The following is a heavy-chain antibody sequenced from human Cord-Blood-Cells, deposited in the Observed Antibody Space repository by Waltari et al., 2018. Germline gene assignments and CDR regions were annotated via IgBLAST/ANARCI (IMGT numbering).Heavy chain of an antibody. Sequence: EVQLVESGGGLIQPGGSLRLSCAASGFTVSSNYMSWVRQAPGKGLECVSVIYSGGSTYSADSGKGRFTISRDNSKNTLYLQMNSLRAEDTAVYYCARGDSSSSSNEEWGQGTLVTVSS. CDR3: ARGDSSSSSNEE. D-gene: IGHD6-6*01. CDR1: GFTVSSNY. CDR2: IYSGGST. V-gene: IGHV3-53*01. J-gene: IGHJ4*02.